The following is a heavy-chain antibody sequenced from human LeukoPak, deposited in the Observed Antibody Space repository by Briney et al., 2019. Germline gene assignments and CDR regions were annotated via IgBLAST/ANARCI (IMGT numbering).Heavy chain of an antibody. V-gene: IGHV4-4*07. J-gene: IGHJ6*03. Sequence: SETPSLTCTVSGGSISSYYWSWIRQPAGKGLEWIGRIYTSGSTNYNPSLKSRVTISVDKSKNQFSLKLSSVTAADTAVYYCARDLTVVCYMDVWGKGTTVTVSS. CDR2: IYTSGST. D-gene: IGHD2-8*02. CDR3: ARDLTVVCYMDV. CDR1: GGSISSYY.